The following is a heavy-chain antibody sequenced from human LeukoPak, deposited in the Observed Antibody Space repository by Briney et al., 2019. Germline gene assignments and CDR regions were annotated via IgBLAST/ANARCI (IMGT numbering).Heavy chain of an antibody. J-gene: IGHJ4*02. CDR1: GGSFSGYY. D-gene: IGHD6-13*01. V-gene: IGHV4-34*01. CDR2: INHSGST. Sequence: SETLSLTCAVYGGSFSGYYWSWIRQPPGKGLDWIGEINHSGSTNYNPSLKSRVTISVDTSKNQFSLKLSSVTAADTAVYYCARVAAAGFFDYWGQGTLVTVSS. CDR3: ARVAAAGFFDY.